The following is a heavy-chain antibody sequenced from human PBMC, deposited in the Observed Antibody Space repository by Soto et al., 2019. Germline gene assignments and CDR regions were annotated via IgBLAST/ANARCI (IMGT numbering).Heavy chain of an antibody. D-gene: IGHD1-26*01. CDR2: ISGGSTYV. CDR3: AREELSCPDY. J-gene: IGHJ4*02. Sequence: EVQLVESGGGLVKPGGSLRLSCAASGFTFSSYSMIWVRQAPGKGLEWVSSISGGSTYVYYADSLKGRFTISRDNTKNSLYLQMNSLRGEDTAVYYCAREELSCPDYWGLGTLVTVSS. CDR1: GFTFSSYS. V-gene: IGHV3-21*01.